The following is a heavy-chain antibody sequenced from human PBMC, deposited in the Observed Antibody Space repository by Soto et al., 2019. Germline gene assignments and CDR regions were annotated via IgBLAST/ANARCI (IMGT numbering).Heavy chain of an antibody. CDR1: GYTFTNYY. Sequence: QVQLVQSGAEVKRPGASVKLSCKASGYTFTNYYIHWVRQAPGQGLEWMGIINPTCVGTSYEQRFQGRVTMTRETSTSTVYMELSSLRSEDTAVYYCAREMYYDILTGYYSHYYYYYGMDVWGQGTTVTVSS. V-gene: IGHV1-46*01. CDR2: INPTCVGT. J-gene: IGHJ6*02. D-gene: IGHD3-9*01. CDR3: AREMYYDILTGYYSHYYYYYGMDV.